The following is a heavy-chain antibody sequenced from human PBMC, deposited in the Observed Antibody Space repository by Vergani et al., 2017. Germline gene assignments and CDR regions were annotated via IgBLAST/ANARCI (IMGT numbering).Heavy chain of an antibody. V-gene: IGHV4-59*08. D-gene: IGHD3-22*01. CDR1: GGSISSYY. J-gene: IGHJ3*02. CDR2: IYYSGST. CDR3: ARQLGRRYYYDSSDGGPDAFDI. Sequence: QVQLQESGPGLVKPSETLSLTCTVSGGSISSYYWSWIRQPPGKGLEWIGYIYYSGSTNYNPSLKSPVTISVDTSKNQFSLKLSSVTAADTAVYYCARQLGRRYYYDSSDGGPDAFDIWGQGTMVTVSS.